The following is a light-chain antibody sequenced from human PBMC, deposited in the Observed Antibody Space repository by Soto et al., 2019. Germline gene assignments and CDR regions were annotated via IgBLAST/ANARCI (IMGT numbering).Light chain of an antibody. CDR1: SSDVGGYNF. J-gene: IGLJ1*01. CDR2: DVS. Sequence: QPVLTQPASVSGSPGQSITISCTGTSSDVGGYNFVSWYQQHPGKAPKLMISDVSNRPSGVSNRFSGSKSGNTASLTISGLQAEDEADYYCSSYSTSTTPYVFGSGTKVTVL. CDR3: SSYSTSTTPYV. V-gene: IGLV2-14*03.